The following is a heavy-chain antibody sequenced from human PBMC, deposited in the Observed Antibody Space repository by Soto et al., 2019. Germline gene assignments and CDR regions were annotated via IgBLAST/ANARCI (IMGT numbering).Heavy chain of an antibody. J-gene: IGHJ6*02. V-gene: IGHV4-30-4*08. Sequence: QVQLQESGPGLVKPSQTLSLTCIVSGGSISGGTYYWSWIRQPPGQGLEWIGNIYFSRSTYYNPSLKSRVIISVDTSKNQFSLRLSSVTAADTAVYDCARGDWPTQMDVWGHGTTVTVSS. CDR1: GGSISGGTYY. D-gene: IGHD2-21*01. CDR2: IYFSRST. CDR3: ARGDWPTQMDV.